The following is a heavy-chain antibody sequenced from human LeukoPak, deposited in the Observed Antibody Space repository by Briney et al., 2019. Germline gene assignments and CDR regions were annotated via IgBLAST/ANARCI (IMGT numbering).Heavy chain of an antibody. Sequence: GEPLKISCEASGYSVTSYWIGWVRQIPGKGLEWMGIIYAADFDTRYSPSFQGQVTISADRSISTAYLQWSSLKASDTAMYYCARGGTATSRTFDNWGQGTLVTVSS. V-gene: IGHV5-51*01. CDR2: IYAADFDT. CDR3: ARGGTATSRTFDN. CDR1: GYSVTSYW. J-gene: IGHJ4*02. D-gene: IGHD1/OR15-1a*01.